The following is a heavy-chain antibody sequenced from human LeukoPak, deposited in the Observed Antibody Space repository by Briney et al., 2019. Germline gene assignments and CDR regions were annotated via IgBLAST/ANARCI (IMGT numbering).Heavy chain of an antibody. CDR2: INHSGST. J-gene: IGHJ6*02. CDR3: ARVGVFGVVTQYYYYYYGMDV. Sequence: PSETLSLTCAVYGGSFSGYYWSWIRQPPGKGREGIGEINHSGSTNYNPSLKSRVTISVDTSKNQFSLKLSSVTAADTAVYYCARVGVFGVVTQYYYYYYGMDVWGQGTTVTVSS. V-gene: IGHV4-34*01. D-gene: IGHD3-3*01. CDR1: GGSFSGYY.